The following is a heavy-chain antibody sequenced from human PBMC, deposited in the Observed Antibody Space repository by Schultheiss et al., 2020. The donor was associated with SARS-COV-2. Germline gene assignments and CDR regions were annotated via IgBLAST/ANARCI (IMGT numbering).Heavy chain of an antibody. V-gene: IGHV3-23*01. D-gene: IGHD2-15*01. CDR2: ISGSGGST. J-gene: IGHJ6*02. CDR1: GFTFSSYA. CDR3: AKTHFYCSGGSCYGMDV. Sequence: GGSLRLSCAASGFTFSSYAMSWVRQAPGKGLEWVSAISGSGGSTYYADSVKGRFTISRDNSKNTLYLQMNSLRAEDTAVYYCAKTHFYCSGGSCYGMDVWGQGTTVTVSS.